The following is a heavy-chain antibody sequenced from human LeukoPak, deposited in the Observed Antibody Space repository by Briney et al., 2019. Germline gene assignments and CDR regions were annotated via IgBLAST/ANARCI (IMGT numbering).Heavy chain of an antibody. D-gene: IGHD3-9*01. CDR3: AKSPYYDILTGYYFNLDY. CDR1: GFTFSSYA. Sequence: GGSLRLSCAASGFTFSSYAMSWVRQAPGKGLEWVSAISASGGSTYYADSVKGRFTISRDNSKNTLYLQMNSLRAEDTAVYYCAKSPYYDILTGYYFNLDYWGQGTLVTVSS. CDR2: ISASGGST. V-gene: IGHV3-23*01. J-gene: IGHJ4*02.